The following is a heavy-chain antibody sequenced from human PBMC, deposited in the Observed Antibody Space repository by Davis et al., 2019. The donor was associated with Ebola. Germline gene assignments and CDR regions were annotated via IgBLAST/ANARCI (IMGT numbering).Heavy chain of an antibody. V-gene: IGHV3-30-3*01. CDR3: AKVNSGSYVPYFDY. J-gene: IGHJ4*02. CDR2: ISYDGSNK. CDR1: GFTFSSYA. D-gene: IGHD1-26*01. Sequence: GGSLRLSCAASGFTFSSYAMHWVRQAPGKGLEWVAVISYDGSNKYYADSVKGRFTISRDNSKNTLYLQMNSLRAEDTAVYYCAKVNSGSYVPYFDYWGQGTLVTVSS.